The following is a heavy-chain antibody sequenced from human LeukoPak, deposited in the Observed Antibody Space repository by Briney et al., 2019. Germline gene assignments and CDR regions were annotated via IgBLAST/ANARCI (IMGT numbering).Heavy chain of an antibody. D-gene: IGHD6-19*01. V-gene: IGHV3-21*01. J-gene: IGHJ4*02. CDR2: ISSSSSYI. CDR1: GFTFSSYS. Sequence: GGSLRLSCAASGFTFSSYSMNWVRQAPGKGLEWVSSISSSSSYIYYADSVKGRFTISRDNAKNSLYLQMNSLRAEDTAVYYCARVAAAGYSSGWHFDYWGQGTLVTVSS. CDR3: ARVAAAGYSSGWHFDY.